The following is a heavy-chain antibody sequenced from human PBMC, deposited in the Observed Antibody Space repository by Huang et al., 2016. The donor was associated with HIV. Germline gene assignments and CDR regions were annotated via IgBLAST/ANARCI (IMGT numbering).Heavy chain of an antibody. CDR3: ATEVRGRLVILPPYFDY. V-gene: IGHV7-4-1*02. Sequence: QVQLVQSGSELKKPGASVTVSCKTSGNTFNTYAINWVRQAPGQGLEWMGCINTKTGNQTYAQGFIGRFVFSLDTSVSTAYLQISSLTADDTAVYYCATEVRGRLVILPPYFDYWGQGTLVTVSS. D-gene: IGHD3-9*01. CDR1: GNTFNTYA. J-gene: IGHJ4*02. CDR2: INTKTGNQ.